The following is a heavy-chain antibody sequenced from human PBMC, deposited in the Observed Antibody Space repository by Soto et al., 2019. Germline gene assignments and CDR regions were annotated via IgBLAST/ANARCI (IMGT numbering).Heavy chain of an antibody. CDR1: GFTFSSYD. V-gene: IGHV3-13*01. Sequence: EVQLVESGGGLVQPGGSLRLSCAASGFTFSSYDMHWVRQATGKGLEWVSAIGTAGDTYYPGSVKGRFTISRENAKNSLYLQMNSLRAGDTAVYYCARSGAAVDGAFDYWGQGTLVTVSS. CDR3: ARSGAAVDGAFDY. J-gene: IGHJ4*02. CDR2: IGTAGDT. D-gene: IGHD6-19*01.